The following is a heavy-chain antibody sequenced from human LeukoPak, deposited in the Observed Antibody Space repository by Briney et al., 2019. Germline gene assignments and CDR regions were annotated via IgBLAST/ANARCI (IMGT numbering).Heavy chain of an antibody. J-gene: IGHJ4*02. CDR2: IYTSMYT. Sequence: SETLSLTCTVSGDSISSYYWSWIRQPPGKGLEWIGYIYTSMYTNYNPSLTSRVTMSVDTSKNQFSLTLSSVAAADSAVYYCARHARIDSGYANSNFDYWGQGALVTASS. CDR1: GDSISSYY. CDR3: ARHARIDSGYANSNFDY. V-gene: IGHV4-4*09. D-gene: IGHD5-12*01.